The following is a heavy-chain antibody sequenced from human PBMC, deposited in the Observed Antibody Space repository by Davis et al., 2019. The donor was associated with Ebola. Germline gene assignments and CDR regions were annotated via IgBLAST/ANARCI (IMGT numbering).Heavy chain of an antibody. CDR2: INTDGTDT. J-gene: IGHJ6*02. Sequence: GESLKISCTVSGFSFDSHWMHWVRQSPGKGLVWVSRINTDGTDTKYADSVKGRFTISRDNAKYTLYLQMNSLRVEDTALYYCVRGDFWSPYYLNADYYGMDVWGQGTTVTVSS. CDR3: VRGDFWSPYYLNADYYGMDV. V-gene: IGHV3-74*03. CDR1: GFSFDSHW. D-gene: IGHD3-3*01.